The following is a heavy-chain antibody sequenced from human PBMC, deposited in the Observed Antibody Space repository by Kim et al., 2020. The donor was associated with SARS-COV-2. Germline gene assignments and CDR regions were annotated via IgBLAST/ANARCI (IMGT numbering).Heavy chain of an antibody. V-gene: IGHV3-23*01. CDR1: GFTFSSYG. CDR2: ISGSGGST. D-gene: IGHD3-10*01. J-gene: IGHJ3*02. CDR3: AKDRGRAFDI. Sequence: GGSLRLSCAASGFTFSSYGMSWVRQAPGKGLEWVSIISGSGGSTYYADSVKGRFTISRDNSKNTLYLQMNSLRAEDTAVYYCAKDRGRAFDIWGQGTMVTVSS.